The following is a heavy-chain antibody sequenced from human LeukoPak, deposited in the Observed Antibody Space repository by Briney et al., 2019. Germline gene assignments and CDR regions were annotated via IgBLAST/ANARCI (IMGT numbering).Heavy chain of an antibody. Sequence: SETLSLTCTVSGGSISSYYWSWIRRPAGKGLEWIGRIYTSGSTNYNPSLKSRVTMSVDTSKNQFSLKLSSVTAADTAVYYCARVGGSGSNSHYFDYWGQGTLVTVSS. CDR3: ARVGGSGSNSHYFDY. V-gene: IGHV4-4*07. CDR2: IYTSGST. CDR1: GGSISSYY. D-gene: IGHD3-10*01. J-gene: IGHJ4*02.